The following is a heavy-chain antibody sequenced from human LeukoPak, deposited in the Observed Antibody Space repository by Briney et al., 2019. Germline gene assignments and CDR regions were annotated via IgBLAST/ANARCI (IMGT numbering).Heavy chain of an antibody. V-gene: IGHV4-34*01. CDR1: GGSFSGYY. J-gene: IGHJ4*02. CDR3: AREGPRGARRRFDY. Sequence: SETLSLTRAVYGGSFSGYYWSWIRQPPGKGLEWIGEINDSGSTNYNPSLKSRVTISVDTSKNQFSLTLSPVTAADTAIYYCAREGPRGARRRFDYWGQGTLVTASS. D-gene: IGHD1-26*01. CDR2: INDSGST.